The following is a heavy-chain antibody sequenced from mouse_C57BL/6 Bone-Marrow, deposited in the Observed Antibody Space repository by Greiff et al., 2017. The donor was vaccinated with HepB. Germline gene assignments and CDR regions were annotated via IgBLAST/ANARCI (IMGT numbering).Heavy chain of an antibody. CDR2: INPSSGYT. CDR3: ARSPITTVVDFDY. V-gene: IGHV1-7*01. J-gene: IGHJ2*01. Sequence: VQLQESGAELAKPGASVKLSCKASGYTFTSYWMHWVKQRPGQGLEWIGYINPSSGYTKYNQKFKDKATLTADKSSSTAYMQLSSLTYEDSAVYYCARSPITTVVDFDYWGQGTTLTVSS. CDR1: GYTFTSYW. D-gene: IGHD1-1*01.